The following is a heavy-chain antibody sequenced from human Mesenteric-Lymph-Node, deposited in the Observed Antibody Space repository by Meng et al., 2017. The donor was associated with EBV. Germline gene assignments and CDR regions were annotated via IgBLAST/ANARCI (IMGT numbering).Heavy chain of an antibody. D-gene: IGHD5-12*01. CDR1: GYTFTGYG. J-gene: IGHJ4*02. CDR2: ISAYNGNT. V-gene: IGHV1-18*04. CDR3: ARDGYSGYDRIDY. Sequence: QVHLVQSGGEVKKPGASVKVSCKASGYTFTGYGISWLRQAPGQGLEWMGWISAYNGNTKFAQKVQGRITMTTDTSTTTAYMELRSLRSDDTAVYYCARDGYSGYDRIDYWGQGTLVTVS.